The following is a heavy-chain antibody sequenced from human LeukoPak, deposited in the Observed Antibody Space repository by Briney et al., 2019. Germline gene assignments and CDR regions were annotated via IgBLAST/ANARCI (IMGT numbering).Heavy chain of an antibody. CDR1: GYTLTELS. V-gene: IGHV1-24*01. CDR2: FDPEDGET. D-gene: IGHD4-17*01. Sequence: ASVKVSCKVSGYTLTELSMHWVRQAPGKGLEWMGGFDPEDGETIYAQKFQGRVTMTEDTSTDTACMELSSLRSEDTAVYYRATIPVTTNSFFDYWGQGTLVTVSS. J-gene: IGHJ4*02. CDR3: ATIPVTTNSFFDY.